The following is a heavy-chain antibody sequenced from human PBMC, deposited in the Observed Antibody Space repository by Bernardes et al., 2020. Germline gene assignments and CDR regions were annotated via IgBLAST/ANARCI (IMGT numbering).Heavy chain of an antibody. D-gene: IGHD2-21*01. CDR3: AKDYCGGDCFFNY. CDR1: GFTLSTYG. J-gene: IGHJ4*02. Sequence: GGSLRLSCAASGFTLSTYGIHWVRQAPGKGLEWVTLISNDEKRKYYVDSVKGRFTISRDSSKNTLYLQMNSLRTEDTAVYYCAKDYCGGDCFFNYWGQGTLVTVSS. CDR2: ISNDEKRK. V-gene: IGHV3-30*18.